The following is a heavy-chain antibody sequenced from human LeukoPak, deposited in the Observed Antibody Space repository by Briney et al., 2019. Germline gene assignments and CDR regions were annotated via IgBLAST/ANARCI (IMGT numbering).Heavy chain of an antibody. CDR1: GFTFSSYS. D-gene: IGHD1-26*01. CDR3: ARDRDKWELLTNWYFDL. CDR2: ISSSSSTI. J-gene: IGHJ2*01. Sequence: PGGSLRLSCAASGFTFSSYSMNWVRQAPGKGLEWVSYISSSSSTIYYADSVKGRFTISRDNAKNSLYLQMNSLRAEDTAVYYCARDRDKWELLTNWYFDLWGRGTLVTVSS. V-gene: IGHV3-48*01.